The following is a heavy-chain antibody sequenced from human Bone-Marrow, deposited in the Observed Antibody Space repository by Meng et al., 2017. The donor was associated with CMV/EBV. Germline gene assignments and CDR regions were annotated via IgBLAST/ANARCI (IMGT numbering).Heavy chain of an antibody. CDR2: ISYDGSNK. CDR1: GFPFSCYG. CDR3: AKLGVATGGY. V-gene: IGHV3-30*18. J-gene: IGHJ4*02. D-gene: IGHD3-3*01. Sequence: SCAAAGFPFSCYGMHWVRQAPGKGLEWVAVISYDGSNKYYADSVKGRFTISRDNSKNTLYLQMNSLRAEDTAVYYCAKLGVATGGYWGQGTLVTVSS.